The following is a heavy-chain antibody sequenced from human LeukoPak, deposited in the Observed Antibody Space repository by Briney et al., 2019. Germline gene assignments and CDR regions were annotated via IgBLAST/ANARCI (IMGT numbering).Heavy chain of an antibody. CDR3: ARSSSGTYHY. V-gene: IGHV1-3*01. Sequence: GASVKGSCKTSGYNFASYTMHWLRQAPGQSPEWMGSINGDNGNTKYSEKFQGRVTFTRDTSASSAYMELSRLRSEDTAVYYCARSSSGTYHYWGQGTLVTVSS. D-gene: IGHD3-10*01. CDR1: GYNFASYT. J-gene: IGHJ4*02. CDR2: INGDNGNT.